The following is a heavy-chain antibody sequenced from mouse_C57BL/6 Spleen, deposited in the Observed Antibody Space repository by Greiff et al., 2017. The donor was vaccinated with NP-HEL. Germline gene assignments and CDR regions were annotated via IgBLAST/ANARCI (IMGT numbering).Heavy chain of an antibody. Sequence: VKVVESGAELMKPGASVKLSCKATGYTFTGYWIEWVRQRPGHGLEWIGEILPGSGSNKYDEKFKGKATFTADTSSNTAYMQLSSLTTEDSAIYYCARGSSMVKAECCAYWGQGTLVTVSA. CDR1: GYTFTGYW. J-gene: IGHJ3*01. D-gene: IGHD2-2*01. V-gene: IGHV1-9*01. CDR3: ARGSSMVKAECCAY. CDR2: ILPGSGSN.